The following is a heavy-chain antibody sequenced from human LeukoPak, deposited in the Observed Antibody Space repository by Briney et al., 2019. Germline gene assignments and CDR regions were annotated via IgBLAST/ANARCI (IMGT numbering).Heavy chain of an antibody. D-gene: IGHD3-22*01. CDR3: ARGAESIDYYDSSGFDY. V-gene: IGHV4-31*03. CDR2: IYYSGST. J-gene: IGHJ4*02. Sequence: SETLSLTCTVSGGSISSGGYYWSWIRQHPGKGLEWIGYIYYSGSTYYNPSLKSRVTISVDTSKNQFSLKLSSVTAADTAVYYCARGAESIDYYDSSGFDYWGQGTLVTVSS. CDR1: GGSISSGGYY.